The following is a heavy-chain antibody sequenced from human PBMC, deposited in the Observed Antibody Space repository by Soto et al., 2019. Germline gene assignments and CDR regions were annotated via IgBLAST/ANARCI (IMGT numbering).Heavy chain of an antibody. D-gene: IGHD3-22*01. Sequence: SLRLSCAASGFTFSRFSMNWVRQAPGKGLEWVSSISSSSGHIYHADSVKGRFAISRDNAKNSLFLQMNSLGAEDTAVYYCARDRYYYDSSGSPKPFDIWGQGTKVTVSS. V-gene: IGHV3-21*01. CDR2: ISSSSGHI. CDR1: GFTFSRFS. CDR3: ARDRYYYDSSGSPKPFDI. J-gene: IGHJ3*02.